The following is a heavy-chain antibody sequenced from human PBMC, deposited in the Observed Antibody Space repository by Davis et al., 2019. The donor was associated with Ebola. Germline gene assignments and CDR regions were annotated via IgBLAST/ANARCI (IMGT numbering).Heavy chain of an antibody. J-gene: IGHJ6*02. V-gene: IGHV1-18*01. CDR3: ARDYGRYYYGMDV. D-gene: IGHD4-17*01. Sequence: KLQGRVTMTTDTSTSTAYMELRSLRSDDTAVYYCARDYGRYYYGMDVWGQGTTVTVSS.